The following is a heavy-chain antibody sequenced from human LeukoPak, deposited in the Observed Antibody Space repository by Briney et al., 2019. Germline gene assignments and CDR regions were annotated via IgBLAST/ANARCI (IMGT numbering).Heavy chain of an antibody. D-gene: IGHD2-15*01. CDR2: ISSNGGST. Sequence: PGGSLRLSCAASGFTFSSYAMHWVRQAPGKGLEYVSAISSNGGSTYYANSVKGRFTISRDNSKNTLYLQMGSLRAEDMAVYYCARDVVVGAFDIWGQGTMVTVSS. CDR1: GFTFSSYA. V-gene: IGHV3-64*01. CDR3: ARDVVVGAFDI. J-gene: IGHJ3*02.